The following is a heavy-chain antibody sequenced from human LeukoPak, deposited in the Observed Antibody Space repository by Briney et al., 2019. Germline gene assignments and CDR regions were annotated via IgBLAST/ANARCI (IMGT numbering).Heavy chain of an antibody. Sequence: PLQVSCKASGSTFTGYYMHWVRQAPGQGLEWMGWINPNSGGTNYAQKFQGRVTMTRDTSISTAYMELSRLRSDDTAVYYCARDVAGYSGYEYYFDYWGQGTLVTVSS. CDR1: GSTFTGYY. D-gene: IGHD5-12*01. CDR2: INPNSGGT. V-gene: IGHV1-2*02. J-gene: IGHJ4*02. CDR3: ARDVAGYSGYEYYFDY.